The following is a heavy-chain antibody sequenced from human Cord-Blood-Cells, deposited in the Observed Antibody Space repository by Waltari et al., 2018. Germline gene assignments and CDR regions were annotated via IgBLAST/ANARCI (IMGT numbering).Heavy chain of an antibody. V-gene: IGHV1-2*02. CDR3: ARANRPGIAAAGTNY. Sequence: QVQLVQSGAEVKKPGASVKVSCKASGYTFTGYYMHWVRQAPGQGLEWMGWINPNSGGTNYAQKFQGRVTMTRNTSISTAYMELSRLRSDDTAVYYCARANRPGIAAAGTNYWGQGTLVTVSS. J-gene: IGHJ4*02. CDR2: INPNSGGT. D-gene: IGHD6-13*01. CDR1: GYTFTGYY.